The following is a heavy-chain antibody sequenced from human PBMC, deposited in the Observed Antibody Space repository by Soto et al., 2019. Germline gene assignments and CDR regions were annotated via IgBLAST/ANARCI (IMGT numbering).Heavy chain of an antibody. CDR3: ATCSARYNWNDVGYYYYMDV. D-gene: IGHD1-1*01. Sequence: QVQLQQWGAGLLKPSETLSLTCAVYGGSFSGYYWSWIRQPPGKGLEWIGEINHSGSTNYNPSLKRRVTISVDTSKNQFSLKLSSVTAADTAVYYCATCSARYNWNDVGYYYYMDVWGKGTTVTVSS. CDR1: GGSFSGYY. J-gene: IGHJ6*03. CDR2: INHSGST. V-gene: IGHV4-34*01.